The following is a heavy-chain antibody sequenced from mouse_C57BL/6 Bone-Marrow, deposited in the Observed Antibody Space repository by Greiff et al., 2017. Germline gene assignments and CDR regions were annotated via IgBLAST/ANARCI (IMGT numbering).Heavy chain of an antibody. V-gene: IGHV1-64*01. CDR2: IHPNSGST. D-gene: IGHD2-3*01. CDR1: GYTFTSYW. J-gene: IGHJ2*01. CDR3: ARCLYDGYYY. Sequence: QVQLRQPGAELVKPGASVKLSCKASGYTFTSYWMHWVKQRPGQGLEWIGMIHPNSGSTNYNEKFKSKATLTVDKSSSTAYMQLSSLTSEDSAVYYCARCLYDGYYYWGQGTTLTVSS.